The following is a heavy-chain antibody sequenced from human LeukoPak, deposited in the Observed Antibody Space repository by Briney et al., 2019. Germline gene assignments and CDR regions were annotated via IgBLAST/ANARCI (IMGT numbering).Heavy chain of an antibody. D-gene: IGHD3-10*02. Sequence: GESLRLSCAASGFTFRSYGLHWVGQAASKGLNWVAGISYVGSNKYYADFVKGRCTISRDNSKNTLFLQMNSWNAQGTAGYFFATDRLMSGASYYFDSSGERELVTVSS. CDR1: GFTFRSYG. CDR2: ISYVGSNK. J-gene: IGHJ4*02. V-gene: IGHV3-30*03. CDR3: ATDRLMSGASYYFDS.